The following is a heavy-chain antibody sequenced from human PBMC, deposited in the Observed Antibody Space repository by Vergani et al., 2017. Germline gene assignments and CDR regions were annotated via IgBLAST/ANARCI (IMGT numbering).Heavy chain of an antibody. J-gene: IGHJ5*02. CDR1: GGSFSGYY. V-gene: IGHV4-34*01. CDR2: INHSGST. D-gene: IGHD1-26*01. CDR3: ARGLSWSYSP. Sequence: QVQLQQWGAGLLKPSETLSLTCAVYGGSFSGYYWSWIRQPPGKGLEWIGEINHSGSTNYNPSLKSRVSISVDTSKNQFSLKLSSVTAADTAVYYCARGLSWSYSPWGQGTLVTVSS.